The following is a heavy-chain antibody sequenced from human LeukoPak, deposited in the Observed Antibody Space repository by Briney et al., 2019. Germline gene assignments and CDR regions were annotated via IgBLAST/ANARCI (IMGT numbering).Heavy chain of an antibody. D-gene: IGHD3-22*01. CDR3: ARSSANYYDSSGYYYVPPYYFDY. J-gene: IGHJ4*02. V-gene: IGHV4-39*01. CDR2: IYYSGST. Sequence: SETLPLTCTVSGGSISSSRYYWGWIRQPPGKGLEWIGSIYYSGSTYYNPSLKSRVTISVDTSKNQFSLKLSSVTAADTAVYYCARSSANYYDSSGYYYVPPYYFDYWGQGTLVTVSS. CDR1: GGSISSSRYY.